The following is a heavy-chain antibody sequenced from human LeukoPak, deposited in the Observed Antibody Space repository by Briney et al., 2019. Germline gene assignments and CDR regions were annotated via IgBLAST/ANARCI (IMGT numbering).Heavy chain of an antibody. V-gene: IGHV3-7*04. CDR3: ARGVVPAANVAY. D-gene: IGHD2-2*01. J-gene: IGHJ4*02. Sequence: GGSLRLSCAASGFTFSTYWMSWVRQAPGRGLEWVANIKQDGSDKCYVDSVKGRFTISRDNAKNSLYLQMNSLRAEDTAVYYCARGVVPAANVAYWGQGTLVTVSS. CDR1: GFTFSTYW. CDR2: IKQDGSDK.